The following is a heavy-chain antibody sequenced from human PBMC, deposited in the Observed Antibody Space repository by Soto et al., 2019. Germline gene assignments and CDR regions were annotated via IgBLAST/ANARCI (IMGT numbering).Heavy chain of an antibody. Sequence: EVQLVESGGGLVQPGGSLRLSCAAYGFTVSSKYMTWVRQATGKGLEWVSLIQSGGTTYYADSVKGSFTISRDTSENTLHLQMDSLRVEDTAVYYCARDDVLCDGGRCYGIPLDVWGKGPRSPSPQ. V-gene: IGHV3-66*01. J-gene: IGHJ6*01. CDR1: GFTVSSKY. CDR2: IQSGGTT. CDR3: ARDDVLCDGGRCYGIPLDV. D-gene: IGHD2-15*01.